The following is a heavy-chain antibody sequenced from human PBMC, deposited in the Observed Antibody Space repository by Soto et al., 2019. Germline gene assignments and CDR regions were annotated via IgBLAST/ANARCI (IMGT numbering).Heavy chain of an antibody. CDR2: IWYDGSNK. Sequence: GGSLRLSCAASGFTFSSYGMHWVRQAPGKGLEWVAVIWYDGSNKYYADSVKGRFTISRDNSKNTLYLQMNSLRAEDTAVYYCARDPAVVGTFDYWGQGTLVTVYS. V-gene: IGHV3-33*01. D-gene: IGHD6-13*01. CDR3: ARDPAVVGTFDY. J-gene: IGHJ4*02. CDR1: GFTFSSYG.